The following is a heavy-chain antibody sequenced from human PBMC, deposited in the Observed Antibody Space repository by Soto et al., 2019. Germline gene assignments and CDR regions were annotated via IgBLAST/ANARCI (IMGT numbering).Heavy chain of an antibody. J-gene: IGHJ4*02. CDR2: ISSSSSTI. Sequence: GGSLRLSCAASGFTFSSYSMNWVRQAPGKGLEWVSYISSSSSTIYYADSVKGRFTISRDNSKNTLYVQMSSLRSDDTAVYYCANDILFPFWGQGTLVPVSS. V-gene: IGHV3-48*01. D-gene: IGHD3-9*01. CDR3: ANDILFPF. CDR1: GFTFSSYS.